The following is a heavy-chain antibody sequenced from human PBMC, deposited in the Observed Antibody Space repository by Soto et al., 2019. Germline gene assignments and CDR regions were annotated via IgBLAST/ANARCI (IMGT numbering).Heavy chain of an antibody. CDR2: ISAYNGNT. D-gene: IGHD3-9*01. CDR1: GYTFTSYG. J-gene: IGHJ4*02. Sequence: GASVKVSCKASGYTFTSYGISWVRQAPGQGLEWMGWISAYNGNTNYAQKLQGRVTMTTDTSTSTAYMELSSLRSEDTAEYYCARDRDYDILTGYRPGIFDYWGQGTLVTVSS. V-gene: IGHV1-18*01. CDR3: ARDRDYDILTGYRPGIFDY.